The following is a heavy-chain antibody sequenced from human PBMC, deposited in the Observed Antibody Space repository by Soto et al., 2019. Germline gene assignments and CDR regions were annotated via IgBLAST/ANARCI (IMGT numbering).Heavy chain of an antibody. CDR1: GFTFSGYT. Sequence: GGSLRLSCAASGFTFSGYTMSWVRQAPGKGLEWVSAISGSGGSTYYADSVKGRFTISRDNPKSTLYLQMNSLRAEDTAVYYCAKDPSSIVVVPAAIPYWGQGTLVTVSS. D-gene: IGHD2-2*01. CDR2: ISGSGGST. V-gene: IGHV3-23*01. J-gene: IGHJ4*02. CDR3: AKDPSSIVVVPAAIPY.